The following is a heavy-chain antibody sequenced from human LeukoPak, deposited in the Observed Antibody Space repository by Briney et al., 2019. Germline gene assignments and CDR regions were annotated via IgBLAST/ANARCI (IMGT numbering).Heavy chain of an antibody. J-gene: IGHJ5*02. CDR3: ASYYGSGSYYSETSNNWFDP. V-gene: IGHV1-69*13. CDR2: IIPIFGTA. CDR1: GYTFSDYY. Sequence: SVKVSCKASGYTFSDYYMHWVRQAPGQGLEWMGGIIPIFGTANYAQKFQGRVTITADESTSTAYMELCSLRSEDTAVYYCASYYGSGSYYSETSNNWFDPWGQGTLVTVSS. D-gene: IGHD3-10*01.